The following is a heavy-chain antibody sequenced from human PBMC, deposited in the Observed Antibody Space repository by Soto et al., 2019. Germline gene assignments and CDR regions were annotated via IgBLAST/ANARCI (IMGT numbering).Heavy chain of an antibody. CDR3: ARCPGGIAARYYYYYYMDV. J-gene: IGHJ6*03. CDR1: GYTFTSYG. V-gene: IGHV1-18*01. D-gene: IGHD6-13*01. Sequence: ASVKVSCKASGYTFTSYGISWVRQAPGQGLEWMGWISAYNGNTNYAQKLQGRVTMTTDTSTSTAYMELRSLRSDDTAVYYCARCPGGIAARYYYYYYMDVWGKGTTVTVSS. CDR2: ISAYNGNT.